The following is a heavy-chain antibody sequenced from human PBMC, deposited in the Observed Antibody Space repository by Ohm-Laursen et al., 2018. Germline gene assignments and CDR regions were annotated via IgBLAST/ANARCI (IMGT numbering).Heavy chain of an antibody. D-gene: IGHD3-22*01. Sequence: RSLRLSRAASGFTFSSYGMHWVRQAPGKGLQWVAVIWYDGCNKYYAVSVKGRFTISRDNSKNTLYLQMNSLRAEDTAVYYRARGQYYYDSSGFGFWYFDLWGRGTLVTVSS. CDR3: ARGQYYYDSSGFGFWYFDL. V-gene: IGHV3-33*01. CDR2: IWYDGCNK. J-gene: IGHJ2*01. CDR1: GFTFSSYG.